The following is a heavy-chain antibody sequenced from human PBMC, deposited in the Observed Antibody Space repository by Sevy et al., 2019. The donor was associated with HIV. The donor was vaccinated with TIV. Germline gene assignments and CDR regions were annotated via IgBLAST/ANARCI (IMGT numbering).Heavy chain of an antibody. Sequence: GGSLRLSCVASGFSFGDYAMHWVRQRPGKGLEWVAGVSWNSGAKGYADSVKGRFTLSRDNTENSLYLQMNNLRPDDTAFYYCAKGGYGDYFTGDNWLDPWGQGTLVTVSS. CDR2: VSWNSGAK. J-gene: IGHJ5*02. D-gene: IGHD4-17*01. V-gene: IGHV3-9*01. CDR1: GFSFGDYA. CDR3: AKGGYGDYFTGDNWLDP.